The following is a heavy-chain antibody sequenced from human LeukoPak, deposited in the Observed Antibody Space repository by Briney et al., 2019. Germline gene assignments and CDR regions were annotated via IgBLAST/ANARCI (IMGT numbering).Heavy chain of an antibody. CDR2: ISGSGEKT. Sequence: GGSLRLSCAASGFSLSTYALSWVRQAPGGGLEGVAAISGSGEKTYHADSVKGRFTISKDNSDNRLSLQMDSLRAEDTAVYFCAKDTTAWWYHRAYMNVWGKGTTVTVSS. CDR3: AKDTTAWWYHRAYMNV. CDR1: GFSLSTYA. D-gene: IGHD2-15*01. J-gene: IGHJ6*03. V-gene: IGHV3-23*01.